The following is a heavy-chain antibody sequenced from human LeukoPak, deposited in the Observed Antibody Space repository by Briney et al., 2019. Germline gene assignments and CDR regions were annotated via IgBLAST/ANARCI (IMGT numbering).Heavy chain of an antibody. V-gene: IGHV3-7*03. Sequence: PGGSLRLSCAASGFTFSSYWMSWVRQAPGKGLEWVANIKQDGSEKYYVDSVKGRFTISRDNAKNSLYLQMNSLRAEDTAVYYCAKDWMYYYDSSGYYPRTEYFQHWGQGTLVTVSS. J-gene: IGHJ1*01. D-gene: IGHD3-22*01. CDR1: GFTFSSYW. CDR2: IKQDGSEK. CDR3: AKDWMYYYDSSGYYPRTEYFQH.